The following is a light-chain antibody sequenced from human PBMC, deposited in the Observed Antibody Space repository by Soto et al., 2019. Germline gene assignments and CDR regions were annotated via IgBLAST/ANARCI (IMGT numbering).Light chain of an antibody. CDR2: GNS. Sequence: QSVLTQPPSVSGAPGQRVTISCTGSSSNIGAGYDVHWYQQLPGTAPKLLIYGNSNRPSGVPDRFSGSKSGTSASLAITGLQVEDEADYYCQSYDSSLSGHYVFGTGTRSPS. CDR3: QSYDSSLSGHYV. V-gene: IGLV1-40*01. CDR1: SSNIGAGYD. J-gene: IGLJ1*01.